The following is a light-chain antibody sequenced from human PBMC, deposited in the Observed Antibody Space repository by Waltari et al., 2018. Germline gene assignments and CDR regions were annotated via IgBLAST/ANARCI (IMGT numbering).Light chain of an antibody. CDR3: SSYPRTGTWL. CDR2: DVT. J-gene: IGLJ3*02. V-gene: IGLV2-14*03. Sequence: QSALPQPAPVSGSPGQSVTISCPGTSSARVDYAFFSGYQQHPGKAPKLIIFDVTTRPSGVSNRFSGSKSGSTASLTISGLQAEDEADYFCSSYPRTGTWLFGGGTKLTVL. CDR1: SSARVDYAF.